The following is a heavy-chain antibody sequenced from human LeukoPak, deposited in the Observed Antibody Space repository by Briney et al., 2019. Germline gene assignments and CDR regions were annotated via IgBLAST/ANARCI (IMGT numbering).Heavy chain of an antibody. Sequence: ASVKVSCNACRCTFTGYYMHWVRQAPGQGLEWMGWINPNSGGTNYAQKFQGRVTMTRDTSISTAYMELSRLRSDDTAVYYCAKPWYSWCYDIWGQGTMVTVSS. CDR1: RCTFTGYY. CDR2: INPNSGGT. J-gene: IGHJ3*02. V-gene: IGHV1-2*02. CDR3: AKPWYSWCYDI. D-gene: IGHD1-20*01.